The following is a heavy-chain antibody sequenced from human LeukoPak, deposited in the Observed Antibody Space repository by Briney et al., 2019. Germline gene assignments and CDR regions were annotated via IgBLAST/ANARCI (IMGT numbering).Heavy chain of an antibody. Sequence: GGSLRLSCAASGFTFSSYSMNWVRQAPGKGLEWVSSISSSSYIYYADSVKGRFTISRDNAKNSLYLQMNSLRAEDTAVYYCARDLYYYDSSGYYYGPSFDYWGQGTLVTVSS. V-gene: IGHV3-21*01. D-gene: IGHD3-22*01. CDR3: ARDLYYYDSSGYYYGPSFDY. CDR2: ISSSSYI. CDR1: GFTFSSYS. J-gene: IGHJ4*02.